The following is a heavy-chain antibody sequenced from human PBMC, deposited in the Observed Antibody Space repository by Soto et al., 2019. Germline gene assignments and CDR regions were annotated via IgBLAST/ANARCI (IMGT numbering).Heavy chain of an antibody. CDR1: GFTFGTYA. J-gene: IGHJ4*02. Sequence: GGSLRLSCAASGFTFGTYAMSWVRQAPGKGLEWVSGISGSGINTYYADSVQGRFTISRDNSKNTLYLQMNSLRAEDTAVYYCAKGGSEIYHFIYYFDYWGLGTLVTVSS. CDR3: AKGGSEIYHFIYYFDY. CDR2: ISGSGINT. D-gene: IGHD3-10*01. V-gene: IGHV3-23*01.